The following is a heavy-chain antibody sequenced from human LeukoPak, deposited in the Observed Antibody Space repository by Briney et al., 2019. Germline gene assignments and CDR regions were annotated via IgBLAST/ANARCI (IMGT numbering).Heavy chain of an antibody. CDR3: ARVSETTIVVVILGGAFDI. D-gene: IGHD3-22*01. V-gene: IGHV3-30-3*01. CDR2: ISYDGSNK. Sequence: GGSLRLSCAASGFTFSSYAMHWVRQAPGKGLEWVAVISYDGSNKYYADSVKGRFTISRDNSKNTLYLQMNSLRAEDTAVYYCARVSETTIVVVILGGAFDIWGQGTMVTVSS. J-gene: IGHJ3*02. CDR1: GFTFSSYA.